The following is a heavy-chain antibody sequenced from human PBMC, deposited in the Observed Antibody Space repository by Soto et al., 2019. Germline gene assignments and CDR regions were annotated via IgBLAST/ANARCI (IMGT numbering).Heavy chain of an antibody. D-gene: IGHD3-3*01. Sequence: QVQLQESGPGLVKPSETLSLTCTVSGGSVSSESHYWSWIRQTPGKGLEWIGYIYYPGSTNYNPSLKGRVTMSVDTSRDQVSLRLRSVTRADTAVYYCARDQYDFRSGSYYYAMEVWGQGTEVTVSS. V-gene: IGHV4-61*01. J-gene: IGHJ6*02. CDR1: GGSVSSESHY. CDR2: IYYPGST. CDR3: ARDQYDFRSGSYYYAMEV.